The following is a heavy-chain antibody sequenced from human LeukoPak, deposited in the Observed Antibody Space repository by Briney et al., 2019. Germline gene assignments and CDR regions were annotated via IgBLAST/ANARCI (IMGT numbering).Heavy chain of an antibody. Sequence: PGGSLRLSCAASGFTFDDYAMHWVRQAPGKGLEWVSGISWNSGSIGYADSVKGRFTISRDNAKNSLYLQMNSLRAEDTALYYCAKDIKGSSGWYGEWFDPWGQGTWSPSPQ. D-gene: IGHD6-19*01. CDR2: ISWNSGSI. J-gene: IGHJ5*02. CDR1: GFTFDDYA. V-gene: IGHV3-9*01. CDR3: AKDIKGSSGWYGEWFDP.